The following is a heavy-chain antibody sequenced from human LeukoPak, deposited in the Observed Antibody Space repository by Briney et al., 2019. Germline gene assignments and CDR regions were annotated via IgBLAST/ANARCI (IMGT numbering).Heavy chain of an antibody. CDR1: GFTFNNYA. CDR2: VSGNGGNT. Sequence: GGSLRLSCAASGFTFNNYAMGWVRQPPGKGLEWVSGVSGNGGNTYYADSAKGRFTISGDYSKGTLYVQMNSLRAEDTAVYYCATLGYCSGGSCPDAFDIWGKGTMVTVS. D-gene: IGHD2-15*01. V-gene: IGHV3-23*01. CDR3: ATLGYCSGGSCPDAFDI. J-gene: IGHJ3*02.